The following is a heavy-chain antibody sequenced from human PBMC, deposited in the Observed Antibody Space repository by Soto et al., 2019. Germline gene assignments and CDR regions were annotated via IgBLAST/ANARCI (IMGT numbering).Heavy chain of an antibody. J-gene: IGHJ6*02. CDR3: AREGVAPYYYSGMDV. CDR1: GYTFTRSG. CDR2: ISTYNGDT. Sequence: QVQLVQSGAEVKKPGASVKVSCKASGYTFTRSGISWVRQAPGQGLEWMGWISTYNGDTNYAQTFQGRVTMTTDTSTSTVYMELRSLRSDDTAVYCCAREGVAPYYYSGMDVWGQGTPVTVSS. V-gene: IGHV1-18*01. D-gene: IGHD5-12*01.